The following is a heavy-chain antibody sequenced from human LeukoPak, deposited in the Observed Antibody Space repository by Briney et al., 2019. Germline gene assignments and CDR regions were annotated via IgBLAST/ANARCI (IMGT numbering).Heavy chain of an antibody. Sequence: PGGSLRLSCAASGFTFSSYEMNWVRQAPGKGLEWVSYISSSGSTIYYADSVKGRFTISRDNAKNSLYLQMSSLRAEDTAVYYCARETNSGWYSDYFDYWGQGTLVTVSS. CDR2: ISSSGSTI. V-gene: IGHV3-48*03. CDR1: GFTFSSYE. CDR3: ARETNSGWYSDYFDY. D-gene: IGHD6-19*01. J-gene: IGHJ4*02.